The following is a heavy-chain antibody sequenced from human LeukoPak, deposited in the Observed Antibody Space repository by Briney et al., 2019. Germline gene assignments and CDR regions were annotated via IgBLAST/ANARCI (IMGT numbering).Heavy chain of an antibody. CDR2: IYHSGST. J-gene: IGHJ3*02. CDR1: GGSISSGGYY. CDR3: ARKVPRDIVVVPAAIEAFDI. Sequence: PSQTLSLTCTVSGGSISSGGYYWSWIRQPPGKGLEWIGYIYHSGSTYYNPSLKSRVTISVDRSKNQFSLKLSSVTAADTAVYYCARKVPRDIVVVPAAIEAFDIWGQGTMVTVSS. V-gene: IGHV4-30-2*01. D-gene: IGHD2-2*02.